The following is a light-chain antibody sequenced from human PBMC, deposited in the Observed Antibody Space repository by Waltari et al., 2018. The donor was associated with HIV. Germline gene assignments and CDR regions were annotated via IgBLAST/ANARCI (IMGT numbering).Light chain of an antibody. J-gene: IGKJ1*01. V-gene: IGKV4-1*01. CDR3: QQYYGKFWT. CDR2: WAS. Sequence: DIVMTQFPNSLAVSLGERATMRCRSSQSVFYSPSNKNFLSWYQQKSGQPPRLLIYWASTRDNGVPDRFTGSGSGADFTLTISNLQPEDVATYYCQQYYGKFWTFGQGTKVEV. CDR1: QSVFYSPSNKNF.